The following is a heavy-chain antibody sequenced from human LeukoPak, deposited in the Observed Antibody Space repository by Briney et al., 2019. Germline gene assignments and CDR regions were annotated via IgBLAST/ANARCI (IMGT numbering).Heavy chain of an antibody. CDR2: IHSSGST. J-gene: IGHJ4*02. CDR3: AKSYYTILTGYYHYFDY. Sequence: SETLSLTCTASGGSISSYYWSWIRQPPGKGLEWIGYIHSSGSTHYNPSLKSRVTISVDTSKNQFSLKLNSVTAADTAVYFCAKSYYTILTGYYHYFDYWGQGTLVTVSS. D-gene: IGHD3-9*01. V-gene: IGHV4-59*01. CDR1: GGSISSYY.